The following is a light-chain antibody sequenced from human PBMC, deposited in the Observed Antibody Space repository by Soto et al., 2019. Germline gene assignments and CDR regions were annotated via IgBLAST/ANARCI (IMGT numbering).Light chain of an antibody. Sequence: QSVLTQPASVSGSPGQSITISCTGTTSDVGAYNYVSWYQQDPGKAPKLMIYEVSHRPSGVSNRFSGSKSGNTASLTISGLQAEDEADYYCSSFTSSSTWVFGGGTKLTVL. J-gene: IGLJ3*02. CDR3: SSFTSSSTWV. CDR2: EVS. V-gene: IGLV2-14*01. CDR1: TSDVGAYNY.